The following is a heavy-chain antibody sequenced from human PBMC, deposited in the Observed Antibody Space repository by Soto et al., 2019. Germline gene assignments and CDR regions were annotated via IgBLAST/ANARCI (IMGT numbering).Heavy chain of an antibody. CDR1: GFPVGGYD. J-gene: IGHJ5*02. CDR2: IGSAGDT. CDR3: VRDGGSGLGWFDP. V-gene: IGHV3-13*01. D-gene: IGHD6-19*01. Sequence: EVKLVESGGNFVQPGESLRLSCAASGFPVGGYDFHWVRQGRGKGLEWVSTIGSAGDTYYSASVRGRFTISRENAKNSLFLQMTSLRAGDTAVYFCVRDGGSGLGWFDPWGQGTLVTVSS.